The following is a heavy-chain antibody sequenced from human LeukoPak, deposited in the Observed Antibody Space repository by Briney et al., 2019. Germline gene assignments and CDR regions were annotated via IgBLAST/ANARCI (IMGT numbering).Heavy chain of an antibody. CDR2: IYYSGST. J-gene: IGHJ6*03. Sequence: PSETLSLTCTVSGGSISSSSYYWGWIRQPPGKGLEWIGSIYYSGSTYYNPSLKSRVTISVDTSKNQFSLKLGSVTAADAAVYYCARRWRPPYYYDSSGYRRYYYYMDVWGKGTTVTVSS. V-gene: IGHV4-39*07. CDR1: GGSISSSSYY. CDR3: ARRWRPPYYYDSSGYRRYYYYMDV. D-gene: IGHD3-22*01.